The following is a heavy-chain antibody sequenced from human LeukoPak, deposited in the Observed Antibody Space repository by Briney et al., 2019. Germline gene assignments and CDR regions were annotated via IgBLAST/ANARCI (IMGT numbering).Heavy chain of an antibody. D-gene: IGHD3/OR15-3a*01. CDR3: ARGGPTTYDLSI. J-gene: IGHJ3*02. CDR1: GYIFTSYG. Sequence: ASVNCSCKASGYIFTSYGISWVRQAPRYALKWLGWISAYNGNTKYVVQKLQGRVTITTDTSTTTAYMELGSLRSDDTAVYYCARGGPTTYDLSIWGQGTMVTVSS. CDR2: ISAYNGNT. V-gene: IGHV1-18*01.